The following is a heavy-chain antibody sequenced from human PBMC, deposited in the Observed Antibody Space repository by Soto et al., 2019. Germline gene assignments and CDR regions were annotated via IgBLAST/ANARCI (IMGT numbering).Heavy chain of an antibody. CDR1: GFTFTRYS. J-gene: IGHJ4*02. CDR2: ISSTTNYI. Sequence: PRGSLRVSCAASGFTFTRYSMNWVRQAPGKGLEWVSSISSTTNYIYYGDSMKGRFTISRDNAKNSLYLEMNSLRAEDTAVYYCARESEDLTSNFDYWGQGTLVTVSS. V-gene: IGHV3-21*06. CDR3: ARESEDLTSNFDY.